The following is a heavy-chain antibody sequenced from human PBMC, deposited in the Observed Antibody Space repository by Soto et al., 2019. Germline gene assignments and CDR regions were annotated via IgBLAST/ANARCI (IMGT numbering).Heavy chain of an antibody. Sequence: TLSLTCAVYGGSFSGYYWSWIRQPPGKGLEWIGEINHSGSTNYNPSLKSRVTISVDTSKNQFSLKLSSVTAADTAVYYCARGPGLYYYGSGSSRTRSYNWFDPWGQGTLVTVS. D-gene: IGHD3-10*01. CDR2: INHSGST. CDR1: GGSFSGYY. V-gene: IGHV4-34*01. J-gene: IGHJ5*02. CDR3: ARGPGLYYYGSGSSRTRSYNWFDP.